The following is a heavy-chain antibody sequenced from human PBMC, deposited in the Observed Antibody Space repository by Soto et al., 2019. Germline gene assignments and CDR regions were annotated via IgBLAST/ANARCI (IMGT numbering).Heavy chain of an antibody. J-gene: IGHJ4*02. CDR2: IWYDGSNK. Sequence: GGSLRLSCAASGFTFSSYGMHWVRQAPGKGLEWVAVIWYDGSNKYYADSVKGRFTISRDNSKNTLYLQMNSLRAEDTAVYYCARGGYSYGDKYYFDYWGQGTLVTVSS. CDR3: ARGGYSYGDKYYFDY. CDR1: GFTFSSYG. D-gene: IGHD5-18*01. V-gene: IGHV3-33*01.